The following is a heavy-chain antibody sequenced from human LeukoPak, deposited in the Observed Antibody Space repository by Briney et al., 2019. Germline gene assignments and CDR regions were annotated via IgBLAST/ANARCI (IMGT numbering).Heavy chain of an antibody. V-gene: IGHV4-39*02. CDR3: ARELAAMIVVVSNWFDP. CDR2: IYYSGST. J-gene: IGHJ5*02. D-gene: IGHD3-22*01. Sequence: SETLSLTCTVSGGSISSSSYYWGWIRQPPGKGLEWIGSIYYSGSTYYNPSLKSRVTISVDTSKNQFSLKLSSVTAADTAVYYCARELAAMIVVVSNWFDPWGQGTLVTVSS. CDR1: GGSISSSSYY.